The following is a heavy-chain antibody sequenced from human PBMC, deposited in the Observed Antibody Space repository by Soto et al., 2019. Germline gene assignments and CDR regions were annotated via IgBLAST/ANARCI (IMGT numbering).Heavy chain of an antibody. J-gene: IGHJ4*02. Sequence: EVQLLESGGGLVQPGGSLRLSCAASGFTFNNYAMSWVRQAPGKGLEWVSVITGNGVYTYYADSVKGRFTISRDSSRNTLYLEMNSRRVEDSALYYCAKHRGAYCSGDCYVDFWGQGTLVTVSS. V-gene: IGHV3-23*01. CDR3: AKHRGAYCSGDCYVDF. D-gene: IGHD2-21*02. CDR1: GFTFNNYA. CDR2: ITGNGVYT.